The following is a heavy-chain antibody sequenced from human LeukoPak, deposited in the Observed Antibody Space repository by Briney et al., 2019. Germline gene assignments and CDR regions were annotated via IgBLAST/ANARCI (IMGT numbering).Heavy chain of an antibody. CDR1: GFTFSNAW. J-gene: IGHJ6*03. CDR3: ARVKRGYSYGKDYYYYYYMDV. CDR2: INSDGSST. V-gene: IGHV3-74*01. Sequence: GGSLRLSCAASGFTFSNAWMSWVRQAPGKGLVWVSRINSDGSSTSYADSVKGRFTISRDNAKNTLYLQMNSLRAEDTAVYYCARVKRGYSYGKDYYYYYYMDVWGKGTTVTVSS. D-gene: IGHD5-18*01.